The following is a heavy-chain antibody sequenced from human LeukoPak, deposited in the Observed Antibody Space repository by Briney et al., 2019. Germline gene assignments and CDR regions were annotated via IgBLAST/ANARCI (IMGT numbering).Heavy chain of an antibody. J-gene: IGHJ5*02. Sequence: PSETLSLTCTVSGGSISTYYWSWIRQPPGKGLEWIGYIYYSGNTNYNPSLKSRVTISVDTSKNQFSLQLNSVTPEDTAVYYCARDTTGTTRFDPWGQGTLVTVSS. CDR3: ARDTTGTTRFDP. CDR2: IYYSGNT. V-gene: IGHV4-59*12. CDR1: GGSISTYY. D-gene: IGHD1-1*01.